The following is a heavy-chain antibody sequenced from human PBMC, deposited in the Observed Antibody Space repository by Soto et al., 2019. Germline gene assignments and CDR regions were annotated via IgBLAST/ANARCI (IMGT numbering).Heavy chain of an antibody. J-gene: IGHJ4*02. V-gene: IGHV3-33*01. CDR3: ARAVGPFDY. Sequence: QVQLVESGGGVVQPGRSLRLSCAASGFTFSTYGMHWVRQAPGTGLEWVAVIWYDGSHKDYADSVEGRFAISRDNSKNTLYLQMNRLRVEDTGVYYCARAVGPFDYWGQGTLVAVSS. CDR1: GFTFSTYG. CDR2: IWYDGSHK. D-gene: IGHD1-26*01.